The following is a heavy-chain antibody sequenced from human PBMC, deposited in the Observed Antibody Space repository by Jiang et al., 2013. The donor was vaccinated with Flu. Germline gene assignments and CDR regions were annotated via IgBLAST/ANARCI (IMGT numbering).Heavy chain of an antibody. Sequence: VLLKPSETLSLTCAVYGGSFSGYYWSWIRQPPGKGLEWIGEINHSGSTNYNPSLKSRVTISVDTSKNQFSLKLSSVTAADTAVYYCARSGYYYSAWYFDLWGRGTWSLSPQ. V-gene: IGHV4-34*01. CDR2: INHSGST. D-gene: IGHD3-22*01. CDR1: GGSFSGYY. CDR3: ARSGYYYSAWYFDL. J-gene: IGHJ2*01.